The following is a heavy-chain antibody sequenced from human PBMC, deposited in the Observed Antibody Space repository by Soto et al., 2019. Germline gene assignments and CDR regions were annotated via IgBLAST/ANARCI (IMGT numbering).Heavy chain of an antibody. CDR2: ISAYDGDT. CDR1: GYTFNSYG. CDR3: ARSSGTSCGWFDP. V-gene: IGHV1-18*01. Sequence: QVQLVQSGAEVKKPGASVKVSCKASGYTFNSYGISWLRQAPGQGLDWMGWISAYDGDTKYAQKFQGRVTMTTDTSTSTAIMEVRSLRSADTAVYYCARSSGTSCGWFDPWGQGTLVTVSS. D-gene: IGHD1-26*01. J-gene: IGHJ5*02.